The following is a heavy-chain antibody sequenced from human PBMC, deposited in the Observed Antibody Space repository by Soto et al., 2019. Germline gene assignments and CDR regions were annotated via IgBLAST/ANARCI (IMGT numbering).Heavy chain of an antibody. V-gene: IGHV3-73*01. CDR2: IRSKADGEAT. Sequence: PGGSLRLSCAASGFTFSGSAMHWVRQASGKGLEWVGRIRSKADGEATEYAAPVKGRFTISRDDSKNTLYLQMNSLKTEDTAVYYCTTLKRVAGTGYWGQGTLVTVSS. D-gene: IGHD6-19*01. CDR1: GFTFSGSA. J-gene: IGHJ4*02. CDR3: TTLKRVAGTGY.